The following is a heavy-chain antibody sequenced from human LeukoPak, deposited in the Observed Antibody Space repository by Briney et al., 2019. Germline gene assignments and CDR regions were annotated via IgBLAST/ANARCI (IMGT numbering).Heavy chain of an antibody. Sequence: ASVKVSCKASGGTFSNYAISWVRQAPGQGLEWMGGIIPISGTTKYAQKFQGRVTITTDESTSTAYMELSSLRSEDTAVYYCARGASRHGSSWELDYWGQGTLVTVSS. V-gene: IGHV1-69*05. CDR2: IIPISGTT. D-gene: IGHD6-13*01. CDR3: ARGASRHGSSWELDY. CDR1: GGTFSNYA. J-gene: IGHJ4*02.